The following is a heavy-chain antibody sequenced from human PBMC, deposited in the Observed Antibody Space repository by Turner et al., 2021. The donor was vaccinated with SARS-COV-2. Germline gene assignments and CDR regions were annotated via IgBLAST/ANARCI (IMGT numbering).Heavy chain of an antibody. J-gene: IGHJ1*01. D-gene: IGHD2-2*02. CDR2: ISSSSTYI. CDR3: ARVGYCSTTSCYTYTSEYFQH. Sequence: EVQLVESGGGLVKPGGSLRLSCEASGSTFSSYAMVWVRQAPGKGLEWVSSISSSSTYIYYADSVRGRFTISRDNAKNSLYLQMNSLRAEDTAVYYCARVGYCSTTSCYTYTSEYFQHWGQGTLVSVSS. CDR1: GSTFSSYA. V-gene: IGHV3-21*02.